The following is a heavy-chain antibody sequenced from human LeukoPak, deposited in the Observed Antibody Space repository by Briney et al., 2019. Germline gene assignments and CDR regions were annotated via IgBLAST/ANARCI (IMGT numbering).Heavy chain of an antibody. CDR2: IYSGGST. J-gene: IGHJ4*02. CDR3: ASIKVAVAGSGA. CDR1: XFTVSSNY. V-gene: IGHV3-53*01. Sequence: SXRLXXXXSXFTVSSNYMSWVRQAPGKGLEWVSVIYSGGSTYYADSVKGRFTISRDNSKNTLYLQMNSLRAEDTAVYYCASIKVAVAGSGAWGQGTLVTVSS. D-gene: IGHD6-19*01.